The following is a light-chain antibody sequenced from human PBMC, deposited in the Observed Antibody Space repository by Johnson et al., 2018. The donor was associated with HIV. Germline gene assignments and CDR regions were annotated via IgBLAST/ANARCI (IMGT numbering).Light chain of an antibody. CDR1: SSNIGNNY. J-gene: IGLJ1*01. CDR2: DNN. Sequence: QSVLTQPPSVSAAPGQKVTISCSGSSSNIGNNYVSWYQQFPETAPKLLIYDNNKRPSGIPDRFSGSKSATSANLGIPGLQPGDEADYSCGIWHSSLSAGGVFGTGTKVTVL. CDR3: GIWHSSLSAGGV. V-gene: IGLV1-51*01.